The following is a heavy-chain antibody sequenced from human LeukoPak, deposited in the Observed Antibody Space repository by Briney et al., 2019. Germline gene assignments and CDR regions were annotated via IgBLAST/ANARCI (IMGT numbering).Heavy chain of an antibody. CDR2: ISTSGGGT. V-gene: IGHV3-23*01. CDR3: AKWDRDLYYFDY. CDR1: GFAFSNYV. D-gene: IGHD1-26*01. J-gene: IGHJ4*02. Sequence: QPGGSLRLSCAASGFAFSNYVMSWVRQAPGKGLEWVPSISTSGGGTYYAGSVKGRFTISRDNSKSTLYVQMNSLRAEDASIYYCAKWDRDLYYFDYWGQGTLVTVSS.